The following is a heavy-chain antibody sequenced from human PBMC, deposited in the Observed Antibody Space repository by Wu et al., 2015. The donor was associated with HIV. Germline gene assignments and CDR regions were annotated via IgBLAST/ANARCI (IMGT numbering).Heavy chain of an antibody. J-gene: IGHJ4*02. Sequence: QVQLVQSGSEVKKPGSSVKVSCKVSGGSFSNFAIGWVRQAPGQGLEWMGRFIPTFGTRHYAQRFQGRVSITADESTSTVFMELSSLRPDDAAFYFCVTPRRGYNSPDDYWGPGTLVAVSS. CDR1: GGSFSNFA. CDR2: FIPTFGTR. CDR3: VTPRRGYNSPDDY. V-gene: IGHV1-69*15. D-gene: IGHD5-24*01.